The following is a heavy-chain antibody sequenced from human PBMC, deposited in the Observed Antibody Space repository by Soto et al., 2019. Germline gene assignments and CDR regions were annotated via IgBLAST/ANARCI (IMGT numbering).Heavy chain of an antibody. CDR2: IWYDGSNK. V-gene: IGHV3-33*01. CDR1: GFTFSSSG. J-gene: IGHJ6*02. D-gene: IGHD1-26*01. CDR3: ARDQRSGYYYYGMDV. Sequence: PGGSLRLSCAASGFTFSSSGMHWVRQAPGKGLEWVAVIWYDGSNKYYADSVKGRFTISRDNSKNTLYLQMNSLRAEDTAVYYCARDQRSGYYYYGMDVWGQGTTVTVSS.